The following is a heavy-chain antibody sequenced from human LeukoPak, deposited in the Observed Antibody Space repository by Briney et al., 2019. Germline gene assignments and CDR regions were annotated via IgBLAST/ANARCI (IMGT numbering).Heavy chain of an antibody. Sequence: ASVKVSCKASGYTFTGYYMRWVRQAPGQGLEWMGWINPNSGGTNYAQKFQGRVTMTRDTSISTAYMELSRLRSDDTAVYYCARVHDYVRSFDYWGQGTLVTVSS. D-gene: IGHD3-16*01. J-gene: IGHJ4*02. V-gene: IGHV1-2*02. CDR1: GYTFTGYY. CDR2: INPNSGGT. CDR3: ARVHDYVRSFDY.